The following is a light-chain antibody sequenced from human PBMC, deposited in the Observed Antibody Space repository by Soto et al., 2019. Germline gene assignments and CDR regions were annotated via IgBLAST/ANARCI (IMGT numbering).Light chain of an antibody. CDR2: AAS. CDR3: QQYDTYPWT. CDR1: QSIGSY. Sequence: DIQMTQSPSSLSASVGDRVTITCRASQSIGSYLSWYQQKPGKAPKLLIYAASSLQSGVPLRFSGSGSGTEFTLTISSLQPDDFATYYCQQYDTYPWTFGQGTKVDIK. V-gene: IGKV1-39*01. J-gene: IGKJ1*01.